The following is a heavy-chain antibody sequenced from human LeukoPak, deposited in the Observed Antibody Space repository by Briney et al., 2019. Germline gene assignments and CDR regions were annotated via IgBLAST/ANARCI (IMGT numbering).Heavy chain of an antibody. CDR2: IYYSGST. Sequence: SETLSLTCTVSGGSISSSSYYWGWVRQPPGKGLEWIGSIYYSGSTYYGPSLKSRATISVDTSKNHFSLKLSSVTAADTAVYYCARRATNWGSFDYWGQGNPVTVSS. J-gene: IGHJ4*02. D-gene: IGHD7-27*01. CDR1: GGSISSSSYY. V-gene: IGHV4-39*02. CDR3: ARRATNWGSFDY.